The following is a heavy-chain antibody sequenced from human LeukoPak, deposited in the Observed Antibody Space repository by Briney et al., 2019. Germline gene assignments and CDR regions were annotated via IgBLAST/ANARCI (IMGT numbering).Heavy chain of an antibody. CDR2: FSSSSNTI. V-gene: IGHV3-48*02. Sequence: GGSLRLSCAASGFTFSSYSMNWVRQAPGKGLEWVSYFSSSSNTIYYADSVKGRFTISRDNAKNSLFLQMNSLRDEDTSVYYCARAVTVVTRGGLVFDYWGQGTLVTVSS. CDR1: GFTFSSYS. J-gene: IGHJ4*02. D-gene: IGHD2-21*02. CDR3: ARAVTVVTRGGLVFDY.